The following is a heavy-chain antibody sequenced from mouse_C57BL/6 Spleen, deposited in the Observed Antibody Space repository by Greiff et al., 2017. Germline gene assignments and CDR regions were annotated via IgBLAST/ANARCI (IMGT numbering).Heavy chain of an antibody. CDR2: IDPNSGGT. CDR1: GYTFTSYW. D-gene: IGHD1-1*01. Sequence: QVQLKQPGAELVKPGASVKLSCKASGYTFTSYWMHWVKQRPGRGLEWIGRIDPNSGGTKYNEKFKSKATLTVDKPSSTAYMQLSSLTSEDSAVYYCVRGNYYGSPYWYFDVWGTGTTVTVSS. J-gene: IGHJ1*03. V-gene: IGHV1-72*01. CDR3: VRGNYYGSPYWYFDV.